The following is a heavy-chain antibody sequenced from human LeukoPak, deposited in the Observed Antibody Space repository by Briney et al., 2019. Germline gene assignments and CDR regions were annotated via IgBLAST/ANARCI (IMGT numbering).Heavy chain of an antibody. CDR2: ISGSGGST. V-gene: IGHV3-23*01. Sequence: GGSLRLSCAASGFTFSSYWMSWVRQAPGKGLEWVSAISGSGGSTYYADSVKGRFTISRDNSKNTLYLQMNSLRAEDTAVYYCAKDEWFGYCSSTSCYEFYWGQGTLVTVSS. CDR3: AKDEWFGYCSSTSCYEFY. D-gene: IGHD2-2*01. CDR1: GFTFSSYW. J-gene: IGHJ4*02.